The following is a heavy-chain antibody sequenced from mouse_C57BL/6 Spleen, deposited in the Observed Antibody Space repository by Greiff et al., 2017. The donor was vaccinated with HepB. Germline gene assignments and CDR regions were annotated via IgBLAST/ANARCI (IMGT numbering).Heavy chain of an antibody. CDR2: IWSGGST. D-gene: IGHD1-1*01. J-gene: IGHJ4*01. Sequence: VKLMESGPGLVQPSQSLSITCTVSGFSLTSYGVHWVRQSPGKGLEWLGVIWSGGSTDYNAAFISRLSISKDNSKSQVFFKMNSLQADDTAIYYCARKDYSHYYAMDYWGQGTSVTVSS. CDR1: GFSLTSYG. V-gene: IGHV2-2*01. CDR3: ARKDYSHYYAMDY.